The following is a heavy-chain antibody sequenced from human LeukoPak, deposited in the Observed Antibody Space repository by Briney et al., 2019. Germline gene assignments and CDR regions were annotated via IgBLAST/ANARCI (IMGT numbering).Heavy chain of an antibody. Sequence: SETLSLTCTVSGGSISSYYWSWIRQPPGKGLEWIGYIYYSGSTNYNPSLKGRVTISVDTSKNQFSLKLSSVTAADTAVYYCAREGSWYGGGLFDYWGQGTLVTVSS. CDR1: GGSISSYY. D-gene: IGHD6-13*01. CDR3: AREGSWYGGGLFDY. J-gene: IGHJ4*02. CDR2: IYYSGST. V-gene: IGHV4-59*01.